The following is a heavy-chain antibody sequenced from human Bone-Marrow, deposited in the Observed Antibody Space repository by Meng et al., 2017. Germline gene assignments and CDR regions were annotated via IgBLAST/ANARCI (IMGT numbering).Heavy chain of an antibody. D-gene: IGHD3-22*01. V-gene: IGHV3-11*01. J-gene: IGHJ4*02. CDR2: ISSSGSTI. CDR3: ARDGYYYESSGYTLDY. CDR1: GLTFSDYY. Sequence: QVQLVEAVGGFVKPGGSLRLSCAASGLTFSDYYMSWIRQAPGKGLEWVSYISSSGSTIYYADSVKGRLTISRENAKNSLYLQMNSLRAEDTAVYYCARDGYYYESSGYTLDYWGRGTLVTVSS.